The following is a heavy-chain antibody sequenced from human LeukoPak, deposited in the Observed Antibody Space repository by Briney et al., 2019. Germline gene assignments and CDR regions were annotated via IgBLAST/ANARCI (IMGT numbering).Heavy chain of an antibody. CDR3: VREIGWFRFDN. Sequence: GGSLRLSCAASGFNFGGFCMTWVRQAPGKGLEWVGHIKEDGSTKNYFDSVNGRFTISRDNAKNSLYLQMPSLRAEDMAMYYCVREIGWFRFDNWGQGTLATVSS. J-gene: IGHJ4*02. V-gene: IGHV3-7*01. CDR2: IKEDGSTK. D-gene: IGHD6-19*01. CDR1: GFNFGGFC.